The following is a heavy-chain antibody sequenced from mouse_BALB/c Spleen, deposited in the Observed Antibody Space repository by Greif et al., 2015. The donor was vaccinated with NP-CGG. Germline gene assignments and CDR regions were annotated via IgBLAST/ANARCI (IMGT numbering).Heavy chain of an antibody. CDR1: GYTFTSYW. Sequence: DLVKPGASVKLSCKASGYTFTSYWINWIKQRPGQGLEWIGRIAPGSGSTYYNEMFKGKATLTVDTSSSTAYIQLSSLSSEDSAVYFCAKDPFDYWGQGTTLTVSS. CDR2: IAPGSGST. V-gene: IGHV1S41*01. J-gene: IGHJ2*01. CDR3: AKDPFDY.